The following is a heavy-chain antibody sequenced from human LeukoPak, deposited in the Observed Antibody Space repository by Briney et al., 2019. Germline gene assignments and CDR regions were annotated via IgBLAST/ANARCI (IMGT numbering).Heavy chain of an antibody. CDR1: GFTFSSYE. V-gene: IGHV3-48*03. Sequence: WGSLRLSCAASGFTFSSYEMNWVRQAPGKGLEWVSYISSSGSTIYYADSVKGRFTISRDNAKNSLYLQMNSLKTEDTAVYYCTTDSAVAGYYYFDYWGQGTLVTVSS. CDR3: TTDSAVAGYYYFDY. CDR2: ISSSGSTI. J-gene: IGHJ4*02. D-gene: IGHD6-19*01.